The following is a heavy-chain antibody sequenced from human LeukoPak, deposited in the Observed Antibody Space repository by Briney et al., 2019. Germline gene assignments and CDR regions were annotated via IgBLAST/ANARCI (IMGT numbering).Heavy chain of an antibody. CDR2: ISYDGGNK. CDR3: ARSYQRYYFDY. Sequence: GGSLRLSCAASGFTFSSYGMHWVRQAPGKGLEWVAIISYDGGNKYYADSVKGRFTISRDNSKNTLFLQMNSLRAEDTAVYFCARSYQRYYFDYWGQGTLVTVSS. CDR1: GFTFSSYG. J-gene: IGHJ4*02. D-gene: IGHD2-2*01. V-gene: IGHV3-30*03.